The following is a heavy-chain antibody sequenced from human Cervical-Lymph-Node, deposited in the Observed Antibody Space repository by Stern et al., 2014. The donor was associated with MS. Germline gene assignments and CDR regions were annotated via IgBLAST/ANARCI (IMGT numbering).Heavy chain of an antibody. D-gene: IGHD1-1*01. CDR1: GFTFSSAW. CDR2: IKSKTSGETR. V-gene: IGHV3-15*01. CDR3: TVDSADRGYGELDY. J-gene: IGHJ4*02. Sequence: VQLVESGGGFVTPGGSLRLSCATSGFTFSSAWLSWVRQDPGKGLEWIGRIKSKTSGETRDYPTPMKGRLTISRDDSEKTVYLQMDSLKTEDTGKYYCTVDSADRGYGELDYWGQGILVTVSS.